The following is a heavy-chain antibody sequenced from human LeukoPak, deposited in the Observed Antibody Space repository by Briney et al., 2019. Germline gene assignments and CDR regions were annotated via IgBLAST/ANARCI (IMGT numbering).Heavy chain of an antibody. D-gene: IGHD2-15*01. V-gene: IGHV3-23*01. CDR2: VSNSVDGGFT. J-gene: IGHJ4*02. CDR1: GFTFSSYA. Sequence: GGSLRLSCAASGFTFSSYAVTWVRQAPGRGLEWVSVVSNSVDGGFTYYADSVKGRFTISRDNSKNTLYLQMNNLRADDTAVYYCAKMGGYCGGGSCYSWYFDYWGQGTPVTVSS. CDR3: AKMGGYCGGGSCYSWYFDY.